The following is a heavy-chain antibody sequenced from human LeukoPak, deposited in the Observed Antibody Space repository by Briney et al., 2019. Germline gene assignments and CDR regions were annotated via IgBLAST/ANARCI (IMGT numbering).Heavy chain of an antibody. CDR3: ARGRYCSGGSCYSVYDY. CDR2: INHSGST. D-gene: IGHD2-15*01. CDR1: GGSFSGYY. J-gene: IGHJ4*02. Sequence: PSETLSLTCAVYGGSFSGYYWSWIRQPPGEGLEWIGEINHSGSTNYNPSLKSRVTISVDTSKNQFSLKLSSVTAADTAVYYCARGRYCSGGSCYSVYDYWGQGTLVTVSS. V-gene: IGHV4-34*01.